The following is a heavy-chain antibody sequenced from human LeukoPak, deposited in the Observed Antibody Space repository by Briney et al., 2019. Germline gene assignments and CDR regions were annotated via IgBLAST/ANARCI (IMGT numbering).Heavy chain of an antibody. Sequence: GGFLRLSCAASGFTFSTYAMSWGRLAPGEGLEWVSGISGSGGSTYYADSVKGRFTSSRDNSNNTLYVQMNSLRVEDTAVYYCAKSGGLSGSGRLAMDVWGQGTTVTVSS. CDR3: AKSGGLSGSGRLAMDV. D-gene: IGHD3-10*01. CDR1: GFTFSTYA. CDR2: ISGSGGST. J-gene: IGHJ6*02. V-gene: IGHV3-23*01.